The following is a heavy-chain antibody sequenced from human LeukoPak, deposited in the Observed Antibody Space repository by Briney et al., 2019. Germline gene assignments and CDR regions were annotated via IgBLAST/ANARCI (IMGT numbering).Heavy chain of an antibody. CDR3: ARVGYAGNFFDY. Sequence: GASLKVSCKASGGTFSSYAISWVRQTPGQGLEWVGWFRDYSDNTNYIQKLQGRVTMPTDKSTNTEYMELRSLRPDERAVYCGARVGYAGNFFDYWGQGTRVSV. CDR2: FRDYSDNT. D-gene: IGHD4-23*01. CDR1: GGTFSSYA. V-gene: IGHV1-18*01. J-gene: IGHJ4*02.